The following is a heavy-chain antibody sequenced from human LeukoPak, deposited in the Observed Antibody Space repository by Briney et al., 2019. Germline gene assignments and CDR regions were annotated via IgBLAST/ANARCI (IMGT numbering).Heavy chain of an antibody. CDR3: ARTAYSDYSLGF. CDR1: GFTFSSYA. V-gene: IGHV3-74*01. D-gene: IGHD5-12*01. CDR2: ISSDGSST. J-gene: IGHJ4*02. Sequence: GGSLRLSCAASGFTFSSYAMSWVRQAPGKGLVWVSRISSDGSSTSYADSVKGRFTISRDNAKNTLYLQMNSLRAEDTAVYYCARTAYSDYSLGFWGQGTLVTVSS.